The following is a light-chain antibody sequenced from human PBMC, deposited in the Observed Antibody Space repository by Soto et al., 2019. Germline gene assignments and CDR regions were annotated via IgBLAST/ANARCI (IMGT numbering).Light chain of an antibody. Sequence: EIVLTQSPGTLSWSPGERATLSCRASQSVSSNYLVWYQQKPGQPPRLLIYGASSRATGIPDRFSGSGSGTDFTLTISRLEPEDFALYYCQQFGSSPPWTFGQGTKVEIK. CDR2: GAS. V-gene: IGKV3-20*01. CDR1: QSVSSNY. J-gene: IGKJ1*01. CDR3: QQFGSSPPWT.